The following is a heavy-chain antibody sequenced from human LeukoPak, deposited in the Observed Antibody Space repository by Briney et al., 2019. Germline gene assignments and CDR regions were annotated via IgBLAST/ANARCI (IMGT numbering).Heavy chain of an antibody. V-gene: IGHV1-69*05. Sequence: SVKVSCKASGGTFSSYAISWVRQAPGQGLEWMGRIIPIFGTANYAQKFQGRVTITTDESTSTAYMALSSLRSEDTAVYYCARDSGVVTAIPNYYYYYYMDVWGKGTTVTVSS. CDR2: IIPIFGTA. CDR3: ARDSGVVTAIPNYYYYYYMDV. CDR1: GGTFSSYA. J-gene: IGHJ6*03. D-gene: IGHD2-21*02.